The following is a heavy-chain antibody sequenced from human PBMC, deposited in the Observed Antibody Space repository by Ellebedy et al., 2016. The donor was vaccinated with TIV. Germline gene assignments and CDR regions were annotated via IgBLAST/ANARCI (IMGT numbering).Heavy chain of an antibody. Sequence: GGSLRLSCAASGFALESRAMSWVRQAPGKGLEWVANIKQDGSEKYYVDSVKGRFTISRDNAKNSLYLQMNSLRAEDTAVYYCAGRAYNWNDGSLFDYWGQGTLVTVSS. CDR1: GFALESRA. V-gene: IGHV3-7*03. D-gene: IGHD1-1*01. J-gene: IGHJ4*02. CDR2: IKQDGSEK. CDR3: AGRAYNWNDGSLFDY.